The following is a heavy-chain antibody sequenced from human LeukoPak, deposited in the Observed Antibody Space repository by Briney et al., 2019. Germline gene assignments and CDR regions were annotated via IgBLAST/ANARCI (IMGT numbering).Heavy chain of an antibody. CDR3: ARVLSVLLDY. V-gene: IGHV1-69*05. Sequence: ASVKVSCKASGGTFSSYAISWVRQAPGQGLEWMGGIIPIFGTANYAQKFQGRVTMTTDTSTSTAYMELRSLRSDDTAVYYCARVLSVLLDYWGQGTLVTVSS. CDR1: GGTFSSYA. D-gene: IGHD3-3*01. CDR2: IIPIFGTA. J-gene: IGHJ4*02.